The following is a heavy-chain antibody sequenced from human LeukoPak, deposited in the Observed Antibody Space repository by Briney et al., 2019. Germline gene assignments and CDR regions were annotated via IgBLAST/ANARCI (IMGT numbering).Heavy chain of an antibody. J-gene: IGHJ6*02. D-gene: IGHD6-13*01. V-gene: IGHV1-8*03. CDR1: GYTFTSYD. Sequence: GASVKVSCKASGYTFTSYDINWVRQATGQGLEWMGWMNPNSGNTGYAQKFQGRVTITRNTSISTAYMELSSLRSEDTAVYYCARDKTPGYRVAAAGYYYYGMDVWGQGTTVTVSS. CDR3: ARDKTPGYRVAAAGYYYYGMDV. CDR2: MNPNSGNT.